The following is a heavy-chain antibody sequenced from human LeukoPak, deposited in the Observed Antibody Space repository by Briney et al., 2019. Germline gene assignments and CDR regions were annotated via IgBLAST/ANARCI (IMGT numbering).Heavy chain of an antibody. CDR1: GYTFTGYY. D-gene: IGHD6-19*01. CDR2: INPNSGGT. J-gene: IGHJ5*02. V-gene: IGHV1-2*02. Sequence: ASVKVSCRASGYTFTGYYMHGVRQAPGQGLEWMGWINPNSGGTNYAQKFQGRVTMTRDTSISTAYMELSRLRSDDTAVYYCAREGAVARDWFDPWGQGTLVTVSS. CDR3: AREGAVARDWFDP.